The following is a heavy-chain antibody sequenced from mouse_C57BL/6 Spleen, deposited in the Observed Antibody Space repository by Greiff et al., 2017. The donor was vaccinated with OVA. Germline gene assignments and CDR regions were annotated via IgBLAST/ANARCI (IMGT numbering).Heavy chain of an antibody. CDR1: GFTFSSYA. J-gene: IGHJ2*01. Sequence: DVHLVESGEGLVKPGGSLKLSCAASGFTFSSYAMSWVRQTPEKRLEWVAYISSGGDYIYYADTVKGRFTISRDNARNTLYLQMSSLKSEDTAMYYCTGTGTGGVDYWGQGTTLTVSS. CDR3: TGTGTGGVDY. V-gene: IGHV5-9-1*02. D-gene: IGHD4-1*01. CDR2: ISSGGDYI.